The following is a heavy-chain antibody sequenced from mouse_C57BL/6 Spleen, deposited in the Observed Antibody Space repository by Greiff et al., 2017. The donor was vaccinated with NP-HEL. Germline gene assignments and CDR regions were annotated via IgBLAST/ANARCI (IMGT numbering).Heavy chain of an antibody. CDR1: GFTFSDYG. J-gene: IGHJ2*01. D-gene: IGHD1-1*01. CDR2: ISSGSSTI. Sequence: DVMLVESGGGLVKPGGSLKLSCAASGFTFSDYGMHWVRQAPEKGLEWVAYISSGSSTIYYADTVKGRFTISRDNAKNTLFLQMTSLRSEDTAMYYCARGIYYYGFDYWGQGTTLTVSS. CDR3: ARGIYYYGFDY. V-gene: IGHV5-17*01.